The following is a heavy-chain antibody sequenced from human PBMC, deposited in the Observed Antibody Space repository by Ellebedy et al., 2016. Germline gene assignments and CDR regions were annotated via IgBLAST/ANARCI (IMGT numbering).Heavy chain of an antibody. J-gene: IGHJ4*02. CDR1: GFTFSSNW. CDR3: ATSGDPDEFFFDY. D-gene: IGHD1-26*01. Sequence: GESLKISXAASGFTFSSNWMHWVRQAPGKGLVWVSRINSDGSTTSYADSVKGRFTISRDTSKRTAFLQMNSLRTDDTAVYYCATSGDPDEFFFDYWGQGTLVTVSS. V-gene: IGHV3-74*01. CDR2: INSDGSTT.